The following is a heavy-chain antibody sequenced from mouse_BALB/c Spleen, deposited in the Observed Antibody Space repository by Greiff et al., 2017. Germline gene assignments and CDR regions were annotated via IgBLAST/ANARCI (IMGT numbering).Heavy chain of an antibody. CDR2: ISSGGSYT. V-gene: IGHV5-6*01. J-gene: IGHJ4*01. CDR3: ARDRYDCYAMDY. D-gene: IGHD2-14*01. CDR1: GFTFSSYG. Sequence: EVQGVESGGDLVKPGGSLKLSFAASGFTFSSYGMSWVRQTPDKRLEWVATISSGGSYTYYPDSVKGRFTISRDNAKNTLYLQMSSLKSEDTAMYYCARDRYDCYAMDYWGQGTSVTVSS.